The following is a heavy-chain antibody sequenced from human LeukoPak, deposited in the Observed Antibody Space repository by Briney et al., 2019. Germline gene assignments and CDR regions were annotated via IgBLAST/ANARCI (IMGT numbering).Heavy chain of an antibody. CDR1: GFTFGSYA. CDR3: ARDPTMIRGVPRNNWFDP. V-gene: IGHV3-64*01. J-gene: IGHJ5*02. CDR2: ISSNGDST. D-gene: IGHD3-10*01. Sequence: GGSLRLSCAASGFTFGSYAMNWVRQAPGKGLEYVSAISSNGDSTYYANSVKGRFTISRDNSKNTLYLQMDSLRAEDMAVYYCARDPTMIRGVPRNNWFDPWGQGTLVTVSS.